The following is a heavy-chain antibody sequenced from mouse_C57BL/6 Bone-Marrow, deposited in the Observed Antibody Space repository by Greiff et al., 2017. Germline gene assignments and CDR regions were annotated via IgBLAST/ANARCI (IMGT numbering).Heavy chain of an antibody. Sequence: QVQLKQSGPGLVQPSQSLSITCTVSGFSLTSYGVHWVRQSPGKGLEWLGVIWSGGSTDYNAAFISRLSISKDNYKSQVFFKMNSLQANNTAIYYGARKGYCGSSYAWFAYWGQGTLVTVSA. CDR3: ARKGYCGSSYAWFAY. V-gene: IGHV2-2*02. CDR1: GFSLTSYG. D-gene: IGHD1-1*01. J-gene: IGHJ3*01. CDR2: IWSGGST.